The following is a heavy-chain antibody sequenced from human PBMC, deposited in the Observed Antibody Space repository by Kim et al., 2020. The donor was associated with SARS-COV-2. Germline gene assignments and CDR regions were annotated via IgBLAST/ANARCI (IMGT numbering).Heavy chain of an antibody. J-gene: IGHJ4*02. V-gene: IGHV4-61*02. Sequence: SETLSLTCTVSGGSISSGSYYWSWIRQPAGKGLEWIGRIYTSGSTNYNPSLKSRVTISVDTSKNQFSLKLSSVTAADTAVYYCAREVRTKVGATRGIDYWGQGTLVTVSS. CDR3: AREVRTKVGATRGIDY. CDR2: IYTSGST. D-gene: IGHD1-26*01. CDR1: GGSISSGSYY.